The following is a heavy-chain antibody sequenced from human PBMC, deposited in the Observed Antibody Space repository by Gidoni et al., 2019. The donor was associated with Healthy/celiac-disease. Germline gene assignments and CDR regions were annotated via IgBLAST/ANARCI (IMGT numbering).Heavy chain of an antibody. CDR3: ARAGFWSGYYWFDP. J-gene: IGHJ5*02. V-gene: IGHV3-21*01. CDR1: GFTFSSYS. Sequence: EVQLVESGGGLVTPGGSLRLSCAASGFTFSSYSMNWVRQAPGKGLEWVSSISSSSSYIYYADSVKGRFTISRDNAKNSLYLQMNSLRAEDTAVYYCARAGFWSGYYWFDPWGQGTLVTVSS. CDR2: ISSSSSYI. D-gene: IGHD3-3*01.